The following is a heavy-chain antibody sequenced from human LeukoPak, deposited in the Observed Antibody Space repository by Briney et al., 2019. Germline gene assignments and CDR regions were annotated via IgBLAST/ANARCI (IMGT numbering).Heavy chain of an antibody. CDR1: GFIFRNYG. D-gene: IGHD6-19*01. V-gene: IGHV3-48*02. CDR3: ARLHGGDWYSDY. CDR2: ISSGSSRI. Sequence: PGGSLRLSCAASGFIFRNYGMKWVRQAPGKGLEWVSYISSGSSRIEYADSVKGRFTISRDSSENSLYLQMNSLRDEDTAVYYCARLHGGDWYSDYWGQGTLVTVSS. J-gene: IGHJ4*02.